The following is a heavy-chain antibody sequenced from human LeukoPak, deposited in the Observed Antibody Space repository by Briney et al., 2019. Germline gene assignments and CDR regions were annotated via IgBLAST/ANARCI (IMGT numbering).Heavy chain of an antibody. Sequence: GGSLRLSCAASGVTFRSHWKSWVRQAPGTGMELVANIHQDGSEKNYVDCVKGRFTISRDNAKNSLFLQMNSLRAEDTATYYCARDHVVDGLVFDYWGQGTLVTVSS. CDR1: GVTFRSHW. D-gene: IGHD2-15*01. CDR3: ARDHVVDGLVFDY. J-gene: IGHJ4*02. V-gene: IGHV3-7*01. CDR2: IHQDGSEK.